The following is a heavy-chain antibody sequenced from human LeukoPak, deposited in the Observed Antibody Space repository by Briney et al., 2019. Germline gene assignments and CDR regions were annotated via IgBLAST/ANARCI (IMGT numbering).Heavy chain of an antibody. Sequence: GGSLRLSCTASGFTFSSYGMSWVRRAPGKGVERVSAISGGGTYYADSVQGRFTISRDNSKNTLYLQMNSLRVEDTAVYYCARQSPSQGTDYWGQGTLVTVSS. CDR1: GFTFSSYG. CDR3: ARQSPSQGTDY. J-gene: IGHJ4*02. V-gene: IGHV3-23*01. CDR2: ISGGGT.